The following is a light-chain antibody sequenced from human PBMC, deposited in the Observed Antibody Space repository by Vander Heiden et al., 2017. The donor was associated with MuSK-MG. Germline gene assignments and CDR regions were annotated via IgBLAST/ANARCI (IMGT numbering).Light chain of an antibody. CDR3: QQTYRSPPVT. J-gene: IGKJ4*01. CDR1: QSISTS. Sequence: DIQMTQSPASLSASVGDRVTISCRASQSISTSLNWYQQKPGKAPKLLIYTASSLHSGVPSRFSGGGSETDFTLTISSLQPEDFATYYCQQTYRSPPVTFGGGTTVDIK. V-gene: IGKV1-39*01. CDR2: TAS.